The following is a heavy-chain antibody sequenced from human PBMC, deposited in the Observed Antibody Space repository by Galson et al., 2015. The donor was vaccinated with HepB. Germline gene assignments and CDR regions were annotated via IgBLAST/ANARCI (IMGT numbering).Heavy chain of an antibody. CDR2: INPSGGST. D-gene: IGHD1-7*01. CDR3: ARTNYAGSSPTLSPFDY. CDR1: GYTFTSYY. J-gene: IGHJ4*02. V-gene: IGHV1-46*01. Sequence: SVKVSCKASGYTFTSYYMHWVRQAPGQGLEWMGIINPSGGSTSYAQKFQGRVTMTRDTSTSTVYMELSSLRSEDTAVYYCARTNYAGSSPTLSPFDYWGQGTLVTVSS.